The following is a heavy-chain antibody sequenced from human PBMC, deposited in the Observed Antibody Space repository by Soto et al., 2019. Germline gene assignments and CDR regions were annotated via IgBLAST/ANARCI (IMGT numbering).Heavy chain of an antibody. V-gene: IGHV4-31*03. CDR3: ARELEGVWFGEFRFDP. Sequence: SETLSLTCTVSGGSISSGGYYWSWIRQHPGKGLEWIGYIYYSGSTYYNPSLKSRVTISVDTSKNQFSLKLSSVTAADTAVYYCARELEGVWFGEFRFDPWGQGTLVTVSS. CDR2: IYYSGST. CDR1: GGSISSGGYY. J-gene: IGHJ5*02. D-gene: IGHD3-10*01.